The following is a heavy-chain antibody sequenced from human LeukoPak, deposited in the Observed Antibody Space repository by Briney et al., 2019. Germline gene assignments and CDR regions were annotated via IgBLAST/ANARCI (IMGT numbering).Heavy chain of an antibody. V-gene: IGHV5-51*01. D-gene: IGHD3-22*01. CDR3: ARHDSSSFDY. J-gene: IGHJ4*02. CDR2: IYPGDSDT. Sequence: GESLKISCKGSGYSFTSYWIGWVRQMPGKGLEWMGIIYPGDSDTRYSPSFQGQVTISADKSLNTAYLQWRSLRASDTAIYYCARHDSSSFDYWGQGTLVTVSS. CDR1: GYSFTSYW.